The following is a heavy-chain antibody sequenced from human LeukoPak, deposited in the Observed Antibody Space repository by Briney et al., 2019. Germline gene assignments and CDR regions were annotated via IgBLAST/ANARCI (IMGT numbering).Heavy chain of an antibody. CDR1: GFTFSSYA. V-gene: IGHV3-23*01. Sequence: GGSLRLSCAASGFTFSSYAMSWVRQAPGKGLEWVSAISGSGGSTYYADSVKSRFTISRDNSKNTLYLEMNSLRAEDTAVYYCAKGGRIAAGSFDYWGQGTLVTVCS. D-gene: IGHD6-13*01. CDR3: AKGGRIAAGSFDY. J-gene: IGHJ4*02. CDR2: ISGSGGST.